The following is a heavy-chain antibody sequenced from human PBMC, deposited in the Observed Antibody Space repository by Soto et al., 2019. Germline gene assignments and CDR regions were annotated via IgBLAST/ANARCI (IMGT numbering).Heavy chain of an antibody. D-gene: IGHD6-13*01. V-gene: IGHV4-39*01. CDR2: IYYSGST. J-gene: IGHJ5*02. Sequence: QLQLQESGPGLVKPSETLSLTCTVSGGSISSSSYYWGWIRQPPGKGLEWIGSIYYSGSTYYNPSLKSRVTISVDTSKNQFSRKLSSVTAADTAVYYCAGRRIAAAGTRYRPFDPWGQGTLVTVSS. CDR1: GGSISSSSYY. CDR3: AGRRIAAAGTRYRPFDP.